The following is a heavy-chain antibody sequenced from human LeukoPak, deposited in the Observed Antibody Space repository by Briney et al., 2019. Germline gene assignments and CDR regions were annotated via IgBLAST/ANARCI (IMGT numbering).Heavy chain of an antibody. CDR2: IYYSGST. CDR1: GGSISSYY. CDR3: ARDGRYSNDAFDI. J-gene: IGHJ3*02. D-gene: IGHD4-11*01. Sequence: SETLSLTCTVSGGSISSYYWSWIRQPPGKGLEWIGYIYYSGSTNYNPSLKSRVTISVDTSKNQFSLKLSSVTAADTAVYYCARDGRYSNDAFDIWGQGTMVTVSS. V-gene: IGHV4-59*01.